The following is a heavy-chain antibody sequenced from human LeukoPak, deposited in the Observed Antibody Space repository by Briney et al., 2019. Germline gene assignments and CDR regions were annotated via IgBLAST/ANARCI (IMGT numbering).Heavy chain of an antibody. CDR1: GFTFSSYA. CDR2: IYLRGNT. V-gene: IGHV4-4*02. J-gene: IGHJ4*02. D-gene: IGHD4-17*01. CDR3: ARGTITTVTDS. Sequence: PGRSLRLSCAASGFTFSSYAMHWVRQAPGKGLEWVGEIYLRGNTNYNPSLESRVSISVDESKTQLSLRLESVTAADTAVYYCARGTITTVTDSWGPGTLVTVSS.